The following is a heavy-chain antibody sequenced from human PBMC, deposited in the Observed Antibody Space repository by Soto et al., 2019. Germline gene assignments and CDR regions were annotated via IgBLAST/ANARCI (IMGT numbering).Heavy chain of an antibody. J-gene: IGHJ6*02. CDR3: ARGGGPDIAYGMDV. V-gene: IGHV4-4*02. Sequence: QVQLQESGPGLVKPSGTLSLTCDVSGGSISSINWWSWVRQPPGKGLKWIGEIYHSGSTTYNPSLKSRVTISVDKSKNQFSRKLKSVTAADTAIYYCARGGGPDIAYGMDVWGQGTTVTVSS. CDR2: IYHSGST. D-gene: IGHD5-12*01. CDR1: GGSISSINW.